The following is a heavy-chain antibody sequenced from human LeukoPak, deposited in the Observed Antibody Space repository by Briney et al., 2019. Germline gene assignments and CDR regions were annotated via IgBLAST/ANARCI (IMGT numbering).Heavy chain of an antibody. V-gene: IGHV3-74*01. CDR2: ISGDGRST. CDR1: GFTFRTYW. Sequence: GGSLRPSCAASGFTFRTYWMHWVRQAPGKGLVWVSRISGDGRSTSYADFVKGRFTISRDNAKNTLFLQIHSLRVEDTAVYYCAAFYYDPAYWGQGTLVTVSS. D-gene: IGHD3-22*01. J-gene: IGHJ4*02. CDR3: AAFYYDPAY.